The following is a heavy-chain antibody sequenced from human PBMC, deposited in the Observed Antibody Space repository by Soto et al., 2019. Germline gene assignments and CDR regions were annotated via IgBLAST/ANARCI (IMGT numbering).Heavy chain of an antibody. Sequence: GASVKVSREASGYTLRSYGLNWVRQGPGQGLEWMGWITTDNRNTKYAQKIQGRATMTTDTTTSTAYMEPRSLKSDDTAVYYCARAPPDYYYYCDLWGQGTLVTV. CDR3: ARAPPDYYYYCDL. V-gene: IGHV1-18*01. CDR2: ITTDNRNT. CDR1: GYTLRSYG. D-gene: IGHD3-10*01. J-gene: IGHJ4*02.